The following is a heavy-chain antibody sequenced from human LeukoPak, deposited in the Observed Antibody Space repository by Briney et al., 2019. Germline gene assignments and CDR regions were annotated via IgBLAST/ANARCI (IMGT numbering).Heavy chain of an antibody. V-gene: IGHV4-39*01. CDR3: GRHFPETGRDEQPLEY. D-gene: IGHD3-10*01. J-gene: IGHJ4*02. CDR1: GGSISSSDSY. Sequence: SETLSPTCTVSGGSISSSDSYWAWVRQPPGKGLEWIGSICFSRTTYYNPSLKSRVTMSIDTSKNHFSLKVASVTAADTAVYYCGRHFPETGRDEQPLEYWGQGSLFTVSS. CDR2: ICFSRTT.